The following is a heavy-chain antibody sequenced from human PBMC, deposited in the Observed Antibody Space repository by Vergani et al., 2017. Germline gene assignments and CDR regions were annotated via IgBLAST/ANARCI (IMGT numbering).Heavy chain of an antibody. D-gene: IGHD4-17*01. CDR2: IYYSGST. CDR3: ARQETTIDY. J-gene: IGHJ4*02. Sequence: QVQLQQWGEGLLKPSETLSLTCAVYGGSFSGYYWSWIRQPPGKGLEWIGSIYYSGSTYYNPSLKSRVTISVDTSKNQFSLKLSSVTAADTAVYYCARQETTIDYWGQGTLVTVSS. CDR1: GGSFSGYY. V-gene: IGHV4-34*01.